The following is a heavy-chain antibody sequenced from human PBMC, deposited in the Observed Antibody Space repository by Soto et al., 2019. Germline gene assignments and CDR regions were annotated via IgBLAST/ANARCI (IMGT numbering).Heavy chain of an antibody. V-gene: IGHV3-48*03. CDR3: ARVGGYSYGGVGYYYYYGMDV. CDR1: GFTFSSYE. Sequence: VVSLRISVAASGFTFSSYEMNWVRQARGKGVEGVSYISSSGSTIYYADSVEGRFTISRDNSKNTLYLQMNRLRAEDTAVYYCARVGGYSYGGVGYYYYYGMDVWGQGTTVTVSS. J-gene: IGHJ6*02. D-gene: IGHD5-18*01. CDR2: ISSSGSTI.